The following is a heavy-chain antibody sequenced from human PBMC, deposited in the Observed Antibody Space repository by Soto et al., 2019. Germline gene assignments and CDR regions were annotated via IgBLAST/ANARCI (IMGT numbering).Heavy chain of an antibody. CDR2: TKNKAQRYTT. D-gene: IGHD1-26*01. CDR3: VRWDSGNPEN. J-gene: IGHJ4*02. V-gene: IGHV3-72*01. Sequence: EVQPVESGGGLVQPGGSLRLSCVVSGFTLSDHYIDWVRQAPGKGLEWVGRTKNKAQRYTTEYAASVKGRFTISRDDSENSVYLQMNSLKTEDTAVYYCVRWDSGNPENWGQGTLVTVSS. CDR1: GFTLSDHY.